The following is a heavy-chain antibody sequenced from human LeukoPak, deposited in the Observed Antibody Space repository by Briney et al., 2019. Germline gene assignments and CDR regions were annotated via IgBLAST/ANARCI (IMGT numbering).Heavy chain of an antibody. CDR2: INHSGST. CDR3: ARVVVVPAARGRPDAFDI. D-gene: IGHD2-2*01. Sequence: SETLSLTCAVYGGSFSGYYWSWIRQPPGKGLEWIGEINHSGSTNYNPSLKSRVTISVDTSKNQSSLKLSSVTAADTAVYYCARVVVVPAARGRPDAFDIWGQGTMVTVSS. CDR1: GGSFSGYY. V-gene: IGHV4-34*01. J-gene: IGHJ3*02.